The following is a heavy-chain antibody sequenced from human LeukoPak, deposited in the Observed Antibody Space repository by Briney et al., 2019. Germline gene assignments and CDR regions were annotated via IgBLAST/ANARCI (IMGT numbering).Heavy chain of an antibody. Sequence: PSETLSLTCAVYGGSFSGYYWSWIRQPPGKGLEWIGEINHSGSTNYNPSLKSRVTISVDTSKNQFSLKLSSVTAADTAVYYCARGLRSRGSVPFDYWGQGTLVTVSS. CDR1: GGSFSGYY. V-gene: IGHV4-34*01. CDR3: ARGLRSRGSVPFDY. CDR2: INHSGST. D-gene: IGHD1-26*01. J-gene: IGHJ4*02.